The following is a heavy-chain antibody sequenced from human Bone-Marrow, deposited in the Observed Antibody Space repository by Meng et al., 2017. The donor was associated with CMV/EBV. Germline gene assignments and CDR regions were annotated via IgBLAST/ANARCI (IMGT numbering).Heavy chain of an antibody. D-gene: IGHD1-26*01. CDR2: IIPISGRV. CDR1: GGTFRSYA. Sequence: SAKVSCKASGGTFRSYAVSWVRQAPGQGREWLGGIIPISGRVTYVQKFHGRLTISTDESTRTAYLEQRSLRSDDTAVDDCARVVGWEQIRRVHDYWGQGTLVTVSS. J-gene: IGHJ4*02. CDR3: ARVVGWEQIRRVHDY. V-gene: IGHV1-69*05.